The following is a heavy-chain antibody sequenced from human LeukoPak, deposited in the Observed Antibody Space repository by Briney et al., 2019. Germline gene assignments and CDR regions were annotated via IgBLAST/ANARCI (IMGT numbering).Heavy chain of an antibody. CDR2: ISYDGSNK. Sequence: GRSLRLSCAASGFTFSSYAMHWVRQAPGKGLEWVAVISYDGSNKYYADPVKGRFTISRDNSKNTLYLQMNSLRAEDTAVYYCARDAVSGSYSTHWFDPWGQGTLVTVSS. V-gene: IGHV3-30-3*01. D-gene: IGHD1-26*01. CDR1: GFTFSSYA. CDR3: ARDAVSGSYSTHWFDP. J-gene: IGHJ5*02.